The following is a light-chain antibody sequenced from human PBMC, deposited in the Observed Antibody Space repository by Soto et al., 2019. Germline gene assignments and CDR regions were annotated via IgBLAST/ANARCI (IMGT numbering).Light chain of an antibody. V-gene: IGKV1-33*01. Sequence: DIQMTQSPSSLSASVGDRVTITCQATEDINNYLNWYQQKPGKAPKLLFYDASNLEAGVQSRFRGSGSGTDFTFTISSLQPEDIATYYCQQYDNLPITFGQGTRLEIK. CDR1: EDINNY. J-gene: IGKJ5*01. CDR3: QQYDNLPIT. CDR2: DAS.